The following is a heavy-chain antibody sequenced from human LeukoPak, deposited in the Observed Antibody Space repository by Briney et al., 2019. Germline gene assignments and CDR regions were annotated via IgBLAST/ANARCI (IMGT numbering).Heavy chain of an antibody. Sequence: GGSLRLSCAASGFTFSSYGMQWVRQAPGKGLEWVAVIWYDGSNKYYADSVRGRFTISRDNSKNTLYLQMNSLRAEDTAVYYCAKAGSGWIDYWGQGTLVTVSS. V-gene: IGHV3-33*06. D-gene: IGHD6-19*01. CDR1: GFTFSSYG. CDR2: IWYDGSNK. CDR3: AKAGSGWIDY. J-gene: IGHJ4*02.